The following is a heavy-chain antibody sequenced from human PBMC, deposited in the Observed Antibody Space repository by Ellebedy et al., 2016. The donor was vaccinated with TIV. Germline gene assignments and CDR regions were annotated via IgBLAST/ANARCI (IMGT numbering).Heavy chain of an antibody. J-gene: IGHJ4*02. CDR1: GYTFTTYA. Sequence: AASVKVSCKASGYTFTTYAMHWVRQAPGQRLEWMAWINAGNGNTKYSQKFQGRVTITRDTSATTVYMELSSLRSDDTAVYYGAKQGGYSYGSPFDYWGQGTLVTVSS. CDR2: INAGNGNT. CDR3: AKQGGYSYGSPFDY. D-gene: IGHD5-18*01. V-gene: IGHV1-3*01.